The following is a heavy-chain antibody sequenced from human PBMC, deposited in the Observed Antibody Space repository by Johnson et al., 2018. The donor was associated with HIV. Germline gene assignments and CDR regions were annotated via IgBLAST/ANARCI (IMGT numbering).Heavy chain of an antibody. V-gene: IGHV3-7*01. J-gene: IGHJ3*02. CDR2: IKGDGSGQ. CDR1: GFTFNNYW. CDR3: AIQVQTPVDDKKAFDS. D-gene: IGHD5/OR15-5a*01. Sequence: EVQLVESGGGLVQPGGSLRLSCAASGFTFNNYWMSWVRQAPGKGLEWVATIKGDGSGQDYVDSVEGRFTISRDYAKNSLYVQMNSLRAEDTAVYYCAIQVQTPVDDKKAFDSGGQGTMVTVS.